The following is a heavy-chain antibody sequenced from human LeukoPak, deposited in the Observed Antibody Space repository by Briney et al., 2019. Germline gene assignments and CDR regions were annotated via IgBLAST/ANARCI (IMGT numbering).Heavy chain of an antibody. V-gene: IGHV1-8*01. CDR2: MNPNSGYT. CDR1: GYTFTSYE. J-gene: IGHJ4*02. D-gene: IGHD3-9*01. CDR3: ARGYFAWLLPPSFDY. Sequence: ASVKVSCKASGYTFTSYEIDWVRQATGQGLNWFGWMNPNSGYTGYAQKFQGRGTMTRNTSISAAYMELSSLRSEDPAVYYCARGYFAWLLPPSFDYLGQGTLVTVSS.